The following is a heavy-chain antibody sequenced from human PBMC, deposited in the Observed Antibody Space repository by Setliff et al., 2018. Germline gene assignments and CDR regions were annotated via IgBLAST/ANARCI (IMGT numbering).Heavy chain of an antibody. J-gene: IGHJ4*02. CDR2: ISGSAGST. CDR3: AKDTVNDGFWDFDS. Sequence: LSLSCAASGFTFSDYYMSWIRQAPGKGLEWVSSISGSAGSTYYADSVKGRFIISRDNSKNSCFLQMNNLRVEDTATYYCAKDTVNDGFWDFDSWGQGIVVTVSS. CDR1: GFTFSDYY. V-gene: IGHV3-23*01. D-gene: IGHD4-17*01.